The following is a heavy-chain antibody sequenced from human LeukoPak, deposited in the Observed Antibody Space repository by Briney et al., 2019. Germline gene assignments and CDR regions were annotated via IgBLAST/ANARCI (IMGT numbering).Heavy chain of an antibody. D-gene: IGHD3-10*01. CDR2: IYYSGST. J-gene: IGHJ4*02. CDR1: GGSISSYY. CDR3: ARVGGVFDY. Sequence: PSETLSLTCTVSGGSISSYYWSRIRQPPGKGLEWIGYIYYSGSTNYNPSLKSRVTISVDTSKNQFSLKLSSVTAADTAVYYCARVGGVFDYWGQGTLVTVSS. V-gene: IGHV4-59*01.